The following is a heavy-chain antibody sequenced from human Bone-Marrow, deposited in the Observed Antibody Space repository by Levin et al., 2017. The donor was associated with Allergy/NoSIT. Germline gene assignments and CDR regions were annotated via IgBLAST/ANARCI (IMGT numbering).Heavy chain of an antibody. Sequence: ASVKVSCTASGYIFTGYYLNWVRQAPGQGLEWMGRIKPKSDGRNYAQKFQGRVTMTRDTPTSTAYMELTGLRFDDTAVYYCAREGGGYAPLDYWGRGTLVAVSS. CDR2: IKPKSDGR. J-gene: IGHJ4*02. CDR1: GYIFTGYY. D-gene: IGHD3-16*01. CDR3: AREGGGYAPLDY. V-gene: IGHV1-2*06.